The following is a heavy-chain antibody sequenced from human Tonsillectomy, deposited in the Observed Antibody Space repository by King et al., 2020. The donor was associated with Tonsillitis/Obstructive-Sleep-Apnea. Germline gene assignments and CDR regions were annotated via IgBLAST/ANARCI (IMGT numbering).Heavy chain of an antibody. CDR2: IKHDGSDT. V-gene: IGHV3-7*01. CDR3: ARTPACGALDF. J-gene: IGHJ4*02. Sequence: MSWIRQAPGKGLEWVSNIKHDGSDTTYVDSVKGRFTVSRDNAKNSLYLEMNRLRAEDTALYYCARTPACGALDFWGQGDLVTVCS. D-gene: IGHD1-26*01.